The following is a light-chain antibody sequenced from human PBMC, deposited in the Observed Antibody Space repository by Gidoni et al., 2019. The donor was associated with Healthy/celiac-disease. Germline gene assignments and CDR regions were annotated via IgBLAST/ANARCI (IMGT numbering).Light chain of an antibody. CDR3: QQSYSTPRA. Sequence: DIQMTQSPSSLSASVGDRVTITCRASQSISSYLNWYQQKPGKAPKLLIYAASSLQSGVPSRFSGSGSGTDFTLTIISLQPEDFATYSCQQSYSTPRAFGPGTKVDIK. CDR1: QSISSY. J-gene: IGKJ3*01. CDR2: AAS. V-gene: IGKV1-39*01.